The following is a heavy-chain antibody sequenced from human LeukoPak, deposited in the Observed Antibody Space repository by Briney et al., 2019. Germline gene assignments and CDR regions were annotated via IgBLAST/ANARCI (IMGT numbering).Heavy chain of an antibody. CDR3: ARGPSITMIIEDAFDI. CDR2: IYSGGTT. Sequence: PGGSLRLSCAASGFTFSSYAMHWVRQAPGKGLEWVSVIYSGGTTYYADSVKGRFTISRDNSKNTLYLQMNSLRAEDTAVYYCARGPSITMIIEDAFDIWGQGTMVTVSS. J-gene: IGHJ3*02. D-gene: IGHD3-22*01. V-gene: IGHV3-NL1*01. CDR1: GFTFSSYA.